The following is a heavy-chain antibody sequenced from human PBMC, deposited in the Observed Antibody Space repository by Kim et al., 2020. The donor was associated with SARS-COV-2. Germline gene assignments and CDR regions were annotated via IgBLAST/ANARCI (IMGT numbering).Heavy chain of an antibody. V-gene: IGHV4-31*03. J-gene: IGHJ6*01. Sequence: SETLSLTCTVSGDSISNGGYYWSWIRQHPGKGLEWIGYIYYSGSTYYNPSLKSRVSISVDTSKNQISLKLSSVTAADTAVYYCARDRSGYDYGSGHSYGMGVWGRGTTVAV. CDR1: GDSISNGGYY. CDR3: ARDRSGYDYGSGHSYGMGV. CDR2: IYYSGST. D-gene: IGHD5-12*01.